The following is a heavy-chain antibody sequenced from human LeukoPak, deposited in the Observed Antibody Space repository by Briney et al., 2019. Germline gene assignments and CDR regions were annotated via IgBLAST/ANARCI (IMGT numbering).Heavy chain of an antibody. CDR2: INHSGNR. V-gene: IGHV4-34*01. Sequence: SETLSLTCGVSVGSFSVYYWSWIRQSPGKGLEGIGEINHSGNRKSNPSLENRLTMSVDTSKKHISLNLTSVTAADTAVYYCARERQQIRYFDYWGQGTLVTVSS. J-gene: IGHJ4*02. CDR1: VGSFSVYY. CDR3: ARERQQIRYFDY. D-gene: IGHD6-13*01.